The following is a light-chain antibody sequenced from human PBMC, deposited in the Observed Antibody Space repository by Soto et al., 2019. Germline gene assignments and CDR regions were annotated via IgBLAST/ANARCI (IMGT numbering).Light chain of an antibody. CDR1: SSDVGNYNY. J-gene: IGLJ3*02. CDR2: EVS. Sequence: QSALTQPRSVSGSPGQSVTISCTGTSSDVGNYNYVSWYQQYPGKAPKLMIYEVSKRPSGVPDRFSGSKSGNTASLTISGLQTEDEADYDCCSYAGSFTWLFGGGTKLTVL. V-gene: IGLV2-11*01. CDR3: CSYAGSFTWL.